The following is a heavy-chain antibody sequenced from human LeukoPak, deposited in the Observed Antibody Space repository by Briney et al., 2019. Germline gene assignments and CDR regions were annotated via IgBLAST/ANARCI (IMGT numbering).Heavy chain of an antibody. D-gene: IGHD4-11*01. CDR3: AKDWPVSGDHYSPFDY. CDR1: GFTFSSHA. Sequence: GGSLRLSCAASGFTFSSHAMSWVRQAPGMGLEWVAAISRSGTNTYYVDSVKGRFTISRDSSKNTLHLQMDSLRAEDTAVYFCAKDWPVSGDHYSPFDYWGQGTLVTVSS. J-gene: IGHJ4*02. V-gene: IGHV3-23*01. CDR2: ISRSGTNT.